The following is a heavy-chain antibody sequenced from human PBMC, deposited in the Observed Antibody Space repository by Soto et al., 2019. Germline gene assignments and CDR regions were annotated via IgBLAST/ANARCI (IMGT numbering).Heavy chain of an antibody. CDR1: EFTFNNYA. CDR3: AKVIVVIAAAGDYFDY. CDR2: VSGNSGSS. V-gene: IGHV3-23*01. Sequence: EVQLLESGGGLVQPGGSLTLSCAASEFTFNNYAMSWVRQAPGKGLEWVSVVSGNSGSSGYADSVKGRFTISRDNSKNTLYLQMNSLRDEDTAVYYCAKVIVVIAAAGDYFDYWGQGTLVTVSS. J-gene: IGHJ4*02. D-gene: IGHD2-15*01.